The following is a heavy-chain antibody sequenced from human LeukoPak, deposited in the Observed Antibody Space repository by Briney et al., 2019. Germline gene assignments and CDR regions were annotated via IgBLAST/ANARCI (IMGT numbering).Heavy chain of an antibody. V-gene: IGHV3-9*01. CDR1: GFTFDDYA. CDR2: ISWNSGSI. J-gene: IGHJ4*02. D-gene: IGHD6-19*01. CDR3: AKGGLRYSSGWYYFDY. Sequence: PGGSLRLSCAASGFTFDDYAMHWVRQAPGKSLEWVSGISWNSGSIGYADSVKGRFTISRDNAKNSLYLQMSSLRAEDTALYHCAKGGLRYSSGWYYFDYWGREPWSPSPQ.